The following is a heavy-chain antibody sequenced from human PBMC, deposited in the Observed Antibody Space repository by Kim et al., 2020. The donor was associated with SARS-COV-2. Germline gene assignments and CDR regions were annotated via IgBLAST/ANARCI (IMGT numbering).Heavy chain of an antibody. CDR3: ARAGRRSFDL. D-gene: IGHD3-10*01. CDR1: GYTFTGSY. Sequence: ASVKVSCKASGYTFTGSYIHWVRQAPGQGLEWMGWVMPNSGATRYAQKFHGRVTMTRDTAIATVYMEVYNLRSDDTALYYCARAGRRSFDLWGQGTRVTV. V-gene: IGHV1-2*02. CDR2: VMPNSGAT. J-gene: IGHJ3*01.